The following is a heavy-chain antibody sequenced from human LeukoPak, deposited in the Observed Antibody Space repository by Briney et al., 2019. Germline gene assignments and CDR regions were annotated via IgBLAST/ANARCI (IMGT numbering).Heavy chain of an antibody. CDR3: TGDNFDSSVKFDY. Sequence: GGSLRLSCVVPGFTFSGSAVHWVRQASGKGLEWVGRIRSKANNYATAYAASVKGRFTISRDDSKNTAYLQMNSLKTEDTAVYYCTGDNFDSSVKFDYWGQGTLVTVSS. J-gene: IGHJ4*02. V-gene: IGHV3-73*01. CDR2: IRSKANNYAT. CDR1: GFTFSGSA. D-gene: IGHD3-22*01.